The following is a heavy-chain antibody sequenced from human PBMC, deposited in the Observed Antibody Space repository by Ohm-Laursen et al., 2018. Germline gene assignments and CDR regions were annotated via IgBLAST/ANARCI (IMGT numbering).Heavy chain of an antibody. CDR3: ARVLRQGRRDYSSGTVTTYEPWPY. CDR1: GYTFTSYD. CDR2: MNPNSGNT. V-gene: IGHV1-8*01. Sequence: SVKVSCKASGYTFTSYDINWVRQATGQGLEWMGWMNPNSGNTGYAQKFQGRVTMTRDTSISTAYMELSSLRSEDTAVYYCARVLRQGRRDYSSGTVTTYEPWPYWGQGTLVTVSS. J-gene: IGHJ4*02. D-gene: IGHD4-17*01.